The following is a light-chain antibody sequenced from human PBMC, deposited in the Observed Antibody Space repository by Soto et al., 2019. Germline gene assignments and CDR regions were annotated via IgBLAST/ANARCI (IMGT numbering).Light chain of an antibody. CDR1: QNISDSY. CDR3: QQYHSSQTT. Sequence: EIVLTQSPGTLSLSPGERVTLSCGASQNISDSYLAWYQQKPGQAPSLLIYGASSRATGIPDRFSGSGSGTDFTLTISRLEPEDFAVYYCQQYHSSQTTFGQGTKVDIK. CDR2: GAS. J-gene: IGKJ1*01. V-gene: IGKV3-20*01.